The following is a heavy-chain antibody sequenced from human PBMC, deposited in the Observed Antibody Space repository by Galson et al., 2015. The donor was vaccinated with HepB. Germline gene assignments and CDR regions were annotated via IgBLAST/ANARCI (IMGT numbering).Heavy chain of an antibody. CDR3: ARPIVVVPAAQDAFDI. CDR1: GFTVSSNS. D-gene: IGHD2-2*01. J-gene: IGHJ3*02. CDR2: IYSGGST. V-gene: IGHV3-53*01. Sequence: SLRLSCAASGFTVSSNSMRWVRQAPGKGLEWISIIYSGGSTYYADPVKGRFTISRDNSKNTLYLQMNSLRAEDTAVYYCARPIVVVPAAQDAFDIWGQGTMVTVSS.